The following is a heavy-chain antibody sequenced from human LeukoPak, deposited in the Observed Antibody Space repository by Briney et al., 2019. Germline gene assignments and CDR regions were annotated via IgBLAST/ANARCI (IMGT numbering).Heavy chain of an antibody. CDR2: ITGSGGTT. CDR3: AKDLVATGHYYYMDV. V-gene: IGHV3-23*01. J-gene: IGHJ6*03. Sequence: GGSLRLSCAAPGFTFSSYAMSWFRQPPGKGLELVSTITGSGGTTYYADSVKGRFTISRDNSKNTLSLQMHSLRAEDTATYYCAKDLVATGHYYYMDVWAKGTTVTVSS. D-gene: IGHD5-12*01. CDR1: GFTFSSYA.